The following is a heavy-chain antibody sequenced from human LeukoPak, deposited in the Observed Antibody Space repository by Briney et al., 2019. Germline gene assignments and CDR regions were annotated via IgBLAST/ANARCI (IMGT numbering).Heavy chain of an antibody. D-gene: IGHD6-19*01. CDR1: GGSISSSSNY. J-gene: IGHJ5*02. CDR3: ARIDSSDLTAGFDP. V-gene: IGHV4-39*02. Sequence: SETLSLTCTVSGGSISSSSNYWGWIRQPPGKGLEWIGSMYYSGYTYYNPSLKSRVTISVDTSKNHFSLKLSSVTAADTAVYYCARIDSSDLTAGFDPWGQGTLVTVSS. CDR2: MYYSGYT.